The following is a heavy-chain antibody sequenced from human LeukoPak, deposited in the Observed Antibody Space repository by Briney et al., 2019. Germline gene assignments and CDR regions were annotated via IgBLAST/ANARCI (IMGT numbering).Heavy chain of an antibody. CDR3: ARDRSSGYDSGFDY. CDR1: GYTFTGYY. V-gene: IGHV1-2*02. D-gene: IGHD5-12*01. J-gene: IGHJ4*02. CDR2: INPNSGAT. Sequence: ASVKVSCKAPGYTFTGYYMHWVRQAPGQGLEWMGWINPNSGATNYAQRFQGRVTMTRDTSISTAYMELSRLRSDDTAVYYCARDRSSGYDSGFDYWDQGTLVTVSS.